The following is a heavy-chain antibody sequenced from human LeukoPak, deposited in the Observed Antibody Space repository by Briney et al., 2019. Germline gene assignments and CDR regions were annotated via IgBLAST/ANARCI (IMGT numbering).Heavy chain of an antibody. V-gene: IGHV1-24*01. Sequence: ASVKVSCRVSGYTLTELSMHWVRQAPGKGLEWMGGFDPEDGETIYAQKFQGRVTMTEDTSTDTAYMELSSLRSEDTAVYYCATTEGYSSSWYYFDYWGQGTLVTVSS. CDR3: ATTEGYSSSWYYFDY. J-gene: IGHJ4*02. D-gene: IGHD6-13*01. CDR2: FDPEDGET. CDR1: GYTLTELS.